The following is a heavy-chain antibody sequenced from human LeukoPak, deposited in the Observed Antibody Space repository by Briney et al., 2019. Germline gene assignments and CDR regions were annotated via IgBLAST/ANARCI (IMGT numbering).Heavy chain of an antibody. V-gene: IGHV3-21*01. Sequence: GGSLRLSCAASGFTFSSYSMNWVRQAPGKGLEWVSSISSSSSYIYYADSVKGRFTISRDNAKNSLYLQMNGLRAEDTAVYYCARGPAVAVAGTSWFDPWGQGTLVTVSS. CDR3: ARGPAVAVAGTSWFDP. J-gene: IGHJ5*02. CDR1: GFTFSSYS. D-gene: IGHD6-19*01. CDR2: ISSSSSYI.